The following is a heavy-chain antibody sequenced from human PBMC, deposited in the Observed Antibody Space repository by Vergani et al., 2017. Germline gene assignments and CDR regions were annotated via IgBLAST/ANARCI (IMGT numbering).Heavy chain of an antibody. J-gene: IGHJ4*02. Sequence: EVQLLESGGDLVQPGGSLRLSCAASGFTFSSYCMNWVRQAPGKGLEWVSSINSRSDYIYYADSVKGRFTISRDNAKNSLYLQMNSLRVEDTAVYYCASNLYCSGATCYARSIDYWGQGTLVTVSS. D-gene: IGHD2-15*01. V-gene: IGHV3-21*02. CDR3: ASNLYCSGATCYARSIDY. CDR2: INSRSDYI. CDR1: GFTFSSYC.